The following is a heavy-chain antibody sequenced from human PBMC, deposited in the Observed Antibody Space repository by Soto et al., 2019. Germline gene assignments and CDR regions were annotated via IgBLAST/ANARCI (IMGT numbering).Heavy chain of an antibody. V-gene: IGHV4-34*01. J-gene: IGHJ5*02. CDR2: INHSGST. CDR3: AIGRSVVLMVYARWPWLP. D-gene: IGHD2-8*01. CDR1: GGSFSGYY. Sequence: PSETLSLTCAVYGGSFSGYYWSWIHQPPGKGLEWIGEINHSGSTNYNPSLKSRVTISVDTSKNQFSLKLSSVTAADTAVYYCAIGRSVVLMVYARWPWLPWGQGTLVTVSS.